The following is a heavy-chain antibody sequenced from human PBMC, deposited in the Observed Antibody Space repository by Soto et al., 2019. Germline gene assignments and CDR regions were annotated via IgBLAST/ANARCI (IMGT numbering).Heavy chain of an antibody. CDR3: ARDTVTTTLDYYYYYGMDV. J-gene: IGHJ6*02. V-gene: IGHV1-46*01. CDR2: VNPNGGST. Sequence: ASVKVSCKTSGYTFTNYYMHWVRQAPGQGLEWTGIVNPNGGSTDYAQKFQGRVTMTRDTSTSTVYMELSSLRSEDTAVYYCARDTVTTTLDYYYYYGMDVWGQGTTVTVSS. D-gene: IGHD4-17*01. CDR1: GYTFTNYY.